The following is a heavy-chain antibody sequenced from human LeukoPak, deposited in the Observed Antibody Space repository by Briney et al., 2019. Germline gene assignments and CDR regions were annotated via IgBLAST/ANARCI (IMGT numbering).Heavy chain of an antibody. D-gene: IGHD3-16*01. J-gene: IGHJ5*02. CDR3: VRDDYVWGSSRINWFDP. CDR1: GYTFIGYY. V-gene: IGHV1-2*02. CDR2: INPNSGST. Sequence: ASVKVSCKASGYTFIGYYIHWVRQAPGQGLEWMGWINPNSGSTNYAQKFQGRVTMTRDTSSSTAYMELSRLRVDDTAVYYCVRDDYVWGSSRINWFDPWGQGTLVTVSS.